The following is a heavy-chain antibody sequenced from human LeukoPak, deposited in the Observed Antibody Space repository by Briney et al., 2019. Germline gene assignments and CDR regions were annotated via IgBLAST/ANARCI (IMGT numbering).Heavy chain of an antibody. Sequence: SETLSLTCTVSGGSISSYYWTWIRQPPGKGLEWIGYIYHSGNTNCNPSLKSRVTISVDTSKNQFSLKVSSVTAADTAVYYCARHSSSSRGWFDPWGQGTLVTVSS. D-gene: IGHD6-6*01. CDR2: IYHSGNT. J-gene: IGHJ5*02. CDR3: ARHSSSSRGWFDP. CDR1: GGSISSYY. V-gene: IGHV4-59*01.